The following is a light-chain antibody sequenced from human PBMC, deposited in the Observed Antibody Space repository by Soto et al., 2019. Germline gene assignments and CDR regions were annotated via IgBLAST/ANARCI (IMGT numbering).Light chain of an antibody. CDR2: DTT. CDR3: LHAYSGGRV. Sequence: QAVVTQEPSLTVSPGGTVTLTCGSSDGPVTSNHYPYWYQQRPGQVPRTLIYDTTNRQSWAPARFSGSLVGVKAALTLSGAQPEDEADYYCLHAYSGGRVFGGGTKLTAL. V-gene: IGLV7-46*01. J-gene: IGLJ2*01. CDR1: DGPVTSNHY.